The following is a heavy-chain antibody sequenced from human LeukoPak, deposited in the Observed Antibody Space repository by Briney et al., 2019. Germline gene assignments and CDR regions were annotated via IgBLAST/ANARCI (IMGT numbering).Heavy chain of an antibody. Sequence: PGRSLRLSCAASGFTFDDYAMHWVRQAPGKGLEWVSGISWNSGSIGYADSVKGRFTISRDNAKNSPYLQMNSLRAEDTALYYCAKDSAAAGFNFDYWGQGTLVTVSS. CDR1: GFTFDDYA. V-gene: IGHV3-9*01. J-gene: IGHJ4*02. D-gene: IGHD6-13*01. CDR3: AKDSAAAGFNFDY. CDR2: ISWNSGSI.